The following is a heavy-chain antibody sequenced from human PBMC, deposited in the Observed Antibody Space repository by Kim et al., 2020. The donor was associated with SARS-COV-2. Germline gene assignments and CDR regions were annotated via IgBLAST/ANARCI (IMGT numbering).Heavy chain of an antibody. CDR3: ARDGGARVGRAFDI. J-gene: IGHJ3*02. D-gene: IGHD3-10*01. Sequence: DSVKGPFTISRDNSKNTLYRQMNSLGAEDTAVDYCARDGGARVGRAFDIWGQGTMVTVSS. V-gene: IGHV3-30*01.